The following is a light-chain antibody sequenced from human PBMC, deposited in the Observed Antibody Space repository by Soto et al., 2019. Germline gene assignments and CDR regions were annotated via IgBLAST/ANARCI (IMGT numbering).Light chain of an antibody. Sequence: QSALTQPASVSGPPGQSITISCTGTSSDVGGYNYVSWYQQHPGKAPKLMIYAVSNRPSGVSNRFSGSKSGNTATLTISGLQAEDEADYYCCSYTVSGTYVFGTGTKVTVL. J-gene: IGLJ1*01. CDR3: CSYTVSGTYV. V-gene: IGLV2-14*01. CDR2: AVS. CDR1: SSDVGGYNY.